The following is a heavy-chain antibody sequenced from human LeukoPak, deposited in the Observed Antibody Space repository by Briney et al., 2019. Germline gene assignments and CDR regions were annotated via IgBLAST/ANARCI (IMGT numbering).Heavy chain of an antibody. V-gene: IGHV4-59*01. CDR1: GGSISSYY. D-gene: IGHD3-22*01. CDR3: ARLYYDSSGHY. J-gene: IGHJ4*02. CDR2: IYYSGST. Sequence: SEALSLTCTVSGGSISSYYWSWIRQPPGKGLEWIGYIYYSGSTNYNPSLKSRVNISVDTSKNQFSLKLSSVTAADTAVYYCARLYYDSSGHYWGQGTLVTVSS.